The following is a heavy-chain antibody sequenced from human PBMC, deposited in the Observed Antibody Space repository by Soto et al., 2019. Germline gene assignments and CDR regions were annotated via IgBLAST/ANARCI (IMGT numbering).Heavy chain of an antibody. Sequence: GVLRLSCTASGFNFSRFWTHWVRQVPGRGLVWVSHINSDGSRTSYADSVKGRFTISRDNAKNTLYLQMNSLRAEDTAVYYCARDLSSCSSARCYSFYYGMDVWGQGTTVTV. CDR1: GFNFSRFW. CDR3: ARDLSSCSSARCYSFYYGMDV. D-gene: IGHD2-2*01. J-gene: IGHJ6*02. CDR2: INSDGSRT. V-gene: IGHV3-74*01.